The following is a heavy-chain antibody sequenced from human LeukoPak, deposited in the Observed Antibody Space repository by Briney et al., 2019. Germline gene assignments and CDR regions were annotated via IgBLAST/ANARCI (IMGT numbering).Heavy chain of an antibody. Sequence: GESLQISFQGSGYSFTSYWIGWVRPMPGKGLEWMGIIYPGDSDTRYSPSFQGQVTISADKSISTAYLQWSSLKASDTAMYYCARQERGATVDYWGQGTLVTVSS. CDR1: GYSFTSYW. D-gene: IGHD1-26*01. CDR2: IYPGDSDT. V-gene: IGHV5-51*01. J-gene: IGHJ4*02. CDR3: ARQERGATVDY.